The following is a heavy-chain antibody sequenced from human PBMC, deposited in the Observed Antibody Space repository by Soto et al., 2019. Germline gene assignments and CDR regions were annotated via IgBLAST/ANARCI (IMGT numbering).Heavy chain of an antibody. V-gene: IGHV3-21*01. D-gene: IGHD6-13*01. CDR3: ARSEQQLVYDAIDI. J-gene: IGHJ3*02. Sequence: EVQLVESGGGLVKPGGSLRLSCAASGFTFSSYSMNWVRQAPGKGLEWVSSISSSSSYIYYADSVKGRFTISRANAKNSLYMEMTSLRAEGTAVYYCARSEQQLVYDAIDIWGQGTMVTVSS. CDR1: GFTFSSYS. CDR2: ISSSSSYI.